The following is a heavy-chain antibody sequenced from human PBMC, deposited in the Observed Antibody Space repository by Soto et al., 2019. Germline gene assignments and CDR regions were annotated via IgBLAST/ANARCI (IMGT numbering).Heavy chain of an antibody. D-gene: IGHD2-21*01. CDR3: GRNGGPEGDSTHKYSHYGMAV. CDR1: GYSFSTHW. CDR2: IYPDDSYT. Sequence: GESLKISCQFYGYSFSTHWICWVRQMPGKGLEWMGIIYPDDSYTRYSPSFQGQVTISADKSINTAFLQWRSLKASDTAMYYCGRNGGPEGDSTHKYSHYGMAVWAKGTKV. V-gene: IGHV5-51*01. J-gene: IGHJ6*04.